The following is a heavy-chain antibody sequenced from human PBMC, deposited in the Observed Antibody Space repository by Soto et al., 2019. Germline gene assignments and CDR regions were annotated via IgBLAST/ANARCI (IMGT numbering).Heavy chain of an antibody. V-gene: IGHV4-31*03. CDR3: AGAVREWPRLFNY. CDR1: GGSISSGGYY. D-gene: IGHD5-12*01. J-gene: IGHJ4*02. Sequence: SETLSLTCTVSGGSISSGGYYWSWIRQHPGKGLEWIGYIYYSGSTYYNPSLKSRVTISVDTSKNQFSLKLSSVTAADTAVYYCAGAVREWPRLFNYWGQGALVTVSS. CDR2: IYYSGST.